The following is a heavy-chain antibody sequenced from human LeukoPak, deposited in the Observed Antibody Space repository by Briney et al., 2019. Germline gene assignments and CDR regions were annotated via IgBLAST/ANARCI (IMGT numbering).Heavy chain of an antibody. V-gene: IGHV3-30*18. CDR3: AKDPYYYGSGSYVAD. D-gene: IGHD3-10*01. J-gene: IGHJ4*02. CDR1: GFTLSTFG. Sequence: AGGSLRLSCAASGFTLSTFGMHWVRQAPGKGLEWVAVTSYDGNDTYNADSVRGRFTVSRDNSKNTLYLQVNSLRAEDTAVYYCAKDPYYYGSGSYVADWGQGTLVTVSS. CDR2: TSYDGNDT.